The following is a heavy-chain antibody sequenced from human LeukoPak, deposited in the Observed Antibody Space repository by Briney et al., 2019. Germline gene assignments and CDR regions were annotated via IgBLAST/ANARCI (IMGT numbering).Heavy chain of an antibody. CDR3: AREGMGPGVFDI. Sequence: ASVKVSCKASGYTFISYGINWVRQAPGQGLELIGWISAYNGNTDYAQKVQGRVTMTTDTSTSTAYMELRSLRSDDTAVYYCAREGMGPGVFDIWGQGTMVTVSS. J-gene: IGHJ3*02. D-gene: IGHD7-27*01. CDR2: ISAYNGNT. CDR1: GYTFISYG. V-gene: IGHV1-18*01.